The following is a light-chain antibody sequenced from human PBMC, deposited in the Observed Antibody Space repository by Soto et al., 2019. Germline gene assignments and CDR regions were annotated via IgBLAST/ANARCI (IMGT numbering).Light chain of an antibody. CDR3: SSYSRSTLVV. CDR2: DVN. J-gene: IGLJ3*02. Sequence: QSALTQPASVSGSPGQSIAISCTGTSSDIRGYNFVSWYQQHPGKAPKLILYDVNLRPSGVSNRFSGSKSGNTASLTISGRQAEDEADYYCSSYSRSTLVVFGGGTKLTVL. CDR1: SSDIRGYNF. V-gene: IGLV2-14*03.